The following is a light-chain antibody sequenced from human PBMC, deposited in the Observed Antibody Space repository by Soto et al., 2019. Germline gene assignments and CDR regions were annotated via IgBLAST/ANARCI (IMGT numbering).Light chain of an antibody. J-gene: IGLJ1*01. Sequence: QSALTQPASVSGSPGQSITISCTGTSSDVGSYNLVSWYQQHPGKAPKIMIYEGSKRPSGVSNRFSGSKSGNTASLTISGLQAEDEADYFCCSYAGSSTFHYVFGTGTKLTVL. CDR1: SSDVGSYNL. V-gene: IGLV2-23*03. CDR2: EGS. CDR3: CSYAGSSTFHYV.